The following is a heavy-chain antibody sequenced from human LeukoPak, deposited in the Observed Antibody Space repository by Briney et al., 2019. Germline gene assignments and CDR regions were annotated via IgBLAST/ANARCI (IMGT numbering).Heavy chain of an antibody. CDR2: IYYSGST. Sequence: MSSETLSLTCSVSGASISSGSYYWSWIRQPPGKGLEWIGYIYYSGSTYYNPSLKSRVTISVDTSKNQFSLKLSSVTAADTAVYYCARAYYDFWSGYFDYWGQGTLVTVSS. D-gene: IGHD3-3*01. CDR1: GASISSGSYY. CDR3: ARAYYDFWSGYFDY. V-gene: IGHV4-30-4*08. J-gene: IGHJ4*02.